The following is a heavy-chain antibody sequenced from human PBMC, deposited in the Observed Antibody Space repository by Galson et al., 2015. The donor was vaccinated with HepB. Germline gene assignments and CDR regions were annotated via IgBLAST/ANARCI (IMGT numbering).Heavy chain of an antibody. D-gene: IGHD6-19*01. J-gene: IGHJ6*03. V-gene: IGHV4-34*01. Sequence: ETLSLTCAVYGGSFSGSYWTWIRQPPGKGPEWIGEINHSGSTNYNPSLTSRVTISLDPSKKQFSLKLSSVTAADTAVYYWAREAVEGRGWPGTYYYYMDVWAKGTTVTVAS. CDR3: AREAVEGRGWPGTYYYYMDV. CDR2: INHSGST. CDR1: GGSFSGSY.